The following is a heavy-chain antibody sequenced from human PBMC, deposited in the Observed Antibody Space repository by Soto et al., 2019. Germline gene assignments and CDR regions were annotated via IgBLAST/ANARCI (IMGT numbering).Heavy chain of an antibody. D-gene: IGHD5-12*01. CDR3: AKEVEMATIRYYFDY. J-gene: IGHJ4*02. V-gene: IGHV3-23*01. Sequence: LRLSCAASGFTFSSYAMNWVRQAPGKGLEWVSTITGSGGITYYADSVKGRFTISRDNSKNTLYLQMNSLRAEDTAVYYCAKEVEMATIRYYFDYWGQGTLVTVSS. CDR2: ITGSGGIT. CDR1: GFTFSSYA.